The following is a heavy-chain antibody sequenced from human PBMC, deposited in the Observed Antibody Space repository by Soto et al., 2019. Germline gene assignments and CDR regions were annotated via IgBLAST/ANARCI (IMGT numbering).Heavy chain of an antibody. CDR3: TGRYDFWSGYSYNWFDP. CDR2: IRSKANSYAT. D-gene: IGHD3-3*01. CDR1: GFTFSGSA. J-gene: IGHJ5*02. Sequence: GGSLRLSCAASGFTFSGSAMHWVRQASGKGLEWVGRIRSKANSYATAYAASGKGRFTISRDDSKNTAYLQMNSLKTEDTAVYYCTGRYDFWSGYSYNWFDPWGQGTLVTVSS. V-gene: IGHV3-73*01.